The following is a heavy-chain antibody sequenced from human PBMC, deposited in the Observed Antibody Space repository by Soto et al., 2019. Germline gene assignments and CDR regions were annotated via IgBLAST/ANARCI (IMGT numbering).Heavy chain of an antibody. V-gene: IGHV3-72*01. CDR1: GFTFSDHY. CDR3: AGSWGAHRDFDY. CDR2: IRNKANSYTT. Sequence: EVQLVESGGGLVQPGGSLRLSCAASGFTFSDHYMDWVRQAPGKGLEWVGRIRNKANSYTTEYAASVKGRFTVSRDDSKNSLYLQMNSLKTEDTAVYYCAGSWGAHRDFDYWGQGTLVTVSS. D-gene: IGHD1-26*01. J-gene: IGHJ4*02.